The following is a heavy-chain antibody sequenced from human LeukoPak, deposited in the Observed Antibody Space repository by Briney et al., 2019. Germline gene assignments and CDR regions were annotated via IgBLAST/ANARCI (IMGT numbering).Heavy chain of an antibody. J-gene: IGHJ3*01. D-gene: IGHD5-18*01. CDR3: TRASYRAFDL. CDR1: GDSVSSDTTA. Sequence: SQTLSLTCAISGDSVSSDTTAWNWIRQSPSRGLEWLGRTYYRSKWGNDYAVSVKSRITINPDTSKNQFSLQLNSVTPEDTAVYYCTRASYRAFDLWGQGTMVTVSS. V-gene: IGHV6-1*01. CDR2: TYYRSKWGN.